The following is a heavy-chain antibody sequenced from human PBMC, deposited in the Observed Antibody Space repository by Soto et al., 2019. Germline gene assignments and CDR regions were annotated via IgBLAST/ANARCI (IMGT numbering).Heavy chain of an antibody. V-gene: IGHV3-23*01. CDR3: AKDAVYGDGLWLAAN. Sequence: PGESLKISCAASGFTFSIYAMMWVRQSPGKGQEWVAGMTGSGGDIRYADSVKGRFTISKDNSKNTLYLQMNSLRAEDTAMYYCAKDAVYGDGLWLAANWGQGTLVTVSS. CDR1: GFTFSIYA. D-gene: IGHD2-21*02. J-gene: IGHJ4*02. CDR2: MTGSGGDI.